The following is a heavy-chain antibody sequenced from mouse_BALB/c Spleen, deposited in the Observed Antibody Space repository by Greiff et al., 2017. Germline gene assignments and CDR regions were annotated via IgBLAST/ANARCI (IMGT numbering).Heavy chain of an antibody. CDR2: ISSGSSTI. CDR3: ATEGSYYGTHFDY. Sequence: DVHLVESGGGLVQPGGSRKLSCAASGFTFSSFGMHWVRQAPEKGLEWVAYISSGSSTIYYADTVKGRFTISRDNPKNTLFLQMTSLRSEDTAMYYCATEGSYYGTHFDYWGQGTTLTVSS. CDR1: GFTFSSFG. D-gene: IGHD2-10*01. V-gene: IGHV5-17*02. J-gene: IGHJ2*01.